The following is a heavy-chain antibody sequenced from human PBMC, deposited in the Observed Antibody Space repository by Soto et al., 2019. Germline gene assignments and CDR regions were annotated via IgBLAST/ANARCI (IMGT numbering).Heavy chain of an antibody. CDR2: IIPIFGTT. Sequence: QVQLVQSGAEVKKPGSSVKVSCKASGGTFSTYAITWVRQAPGQGLEWLGGIIPIFGTTDYARKFQGRVTITAAETTSTVFIELSSLTSEDTAVYYCARVVGAYYFDYWSQGTLVPVSS. J-gene: IGHJ4*02. CDR1: GGTFSTYA. D-gene: IGHD1-26*01. CDR3: ARVVGAYYFDY. V-gene: IGHV1-69*01.